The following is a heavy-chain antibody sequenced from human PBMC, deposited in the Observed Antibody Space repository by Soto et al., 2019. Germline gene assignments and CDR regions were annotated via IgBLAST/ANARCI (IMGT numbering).Heavy chain of an antibody. D-gene: IGHD6-6*01. J-gene: IGHJ4*02. V-gene: IGHV1-69*13. CDR1: RGTLNISA. Sequence: SAKVACKASRGTLNISAITWVRQAPGQGLEWMGGIIPIFGTANYAQKFQGRVTITADESTSTAYMELSSLRSEDTAVYYCARDLPLYRSSPGAFDYWGQGTLVTVSS. CDR2: IIPIFGTA. CDR3: ARDLPLYRSSPGAFDY.